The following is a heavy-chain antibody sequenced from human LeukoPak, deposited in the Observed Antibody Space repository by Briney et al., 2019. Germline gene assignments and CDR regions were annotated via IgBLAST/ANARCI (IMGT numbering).Heavy chain of an antibody. J-gene: IGHJ4*02. CDR2: IYSGGST. CDR3: ARGSREQQLVH. D-gene: IGHD6-13*01. Sequence: GGSRRLSCAASGFTVSSNYMSWVRQAPGKGLEWVSVIYSGGSTYYADSVRGRFTISRDNSKNTLYLQMNSLRAEDTAVYYCARGSREQQLVHWGQGALVTVSS. CDR1: GFTVSSNY. V-gene: IGHV3-66*01.